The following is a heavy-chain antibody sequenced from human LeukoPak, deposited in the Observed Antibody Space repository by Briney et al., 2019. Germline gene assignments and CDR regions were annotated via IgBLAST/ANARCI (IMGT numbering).Heavy chain of an antibody. CDR2: ISYDGSNK. CDR1: GFTFSSYG. J-gene: IGHJ4*02. V-gene: IGHV3-30*18. Sequence: GGSLRLSCAASGFTFSSYGMHWVRQAPGKGLEWVAVISYDGSNKYYADSVKGRFTISRDNSKNTLYLQMNSLRAEDTAVYYCAKDREVGFLASRQWLIHGTPDYWGQGTLVTVSS. CDR3: AKDREVGFLASRQWLIHGTPDY. D-gene: IGHD6-19*01.